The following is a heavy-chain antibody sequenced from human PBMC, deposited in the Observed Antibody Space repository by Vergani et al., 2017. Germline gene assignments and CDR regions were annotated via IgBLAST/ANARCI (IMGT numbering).Heavy chain of an antibody. J-gene: IGHJ4*02. CDR2: IYYSGST. CDR1: GGSISSYS. D-gene: IGHD6-13*01. Sequence: QVQLQESGPGLVKPSETLSLTCTVSGGSISSYSWSWIRQPPGKGLEWIGYIYYSGSTNYNPSLKSRVAISVDTSKNQFSLKLSSVTAADTAVYYCARDIAAAGTEYYFDYWGQGTLVTVSS. CDR3: ARDIAAAGTEYYFDY. V-gene: IGHV4-59*01.